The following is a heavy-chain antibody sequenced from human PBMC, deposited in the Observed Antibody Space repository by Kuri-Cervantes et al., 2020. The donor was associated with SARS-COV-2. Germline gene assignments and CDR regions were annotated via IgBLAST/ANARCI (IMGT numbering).Heavy chain of an antibody. CDR3: ASCPGGLPYYYYGMDV. CDR1: GGSISSAGYY. Sequence: LRLSCTVSGGSISSAGYYWSWIRQPPGKGLEWIGYICYSGSTYYNPSLKSRVTISVDTSKNQFSLRLSSVTAADTAVYYCASCPGGLPYYYYGMDVWGQGTTVTVSS. J-gene: IGHJ6*02. D-gene: IGHD5-18*01. V-gene: IGHV4-30-4*01. CDR2: ICYSGST.